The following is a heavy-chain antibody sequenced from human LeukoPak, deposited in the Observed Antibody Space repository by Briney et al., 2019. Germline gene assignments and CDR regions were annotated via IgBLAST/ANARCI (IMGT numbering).Heavy chain of an antibody. CDR1: GFTFSYYS. V-gene: IGHV3-48*02. Sequence: SGGSPRLSCAASGFTFSYYSMNWVRQAPGKGLEWISYSNTDGTISYADSVKGRFTISRDNAENSLYLQMNSLRDEDTAVYFCVRDRDYAFDFWGQGTMVSVYS. CDR3: VRDRDYAFDF. J-gene: IGHJ3*01. CDR2: SNTDGTI.